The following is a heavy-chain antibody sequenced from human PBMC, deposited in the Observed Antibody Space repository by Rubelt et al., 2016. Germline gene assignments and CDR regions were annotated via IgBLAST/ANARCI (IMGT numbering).Heavy chain of an antibody. D-gene: IGHD3-10*01. Sequence: QVQLQESGPGLVRPSETLSLTCTVSGGSISSYYWSWIRQPPGKGLEWIGEINHSGSTNYNPSLKSRVTISVDTSKNQFSWKLSFVTAADTAVYYCARGPDYYGSGSQDYWGQGTLVTVSS. CDR2: INHSGST. CDR1: GGSISSYY. V-gene: IGHV4-59*12. CDR3: ARGPDYYGSGSQDY. J-gene: IGHJ4*02.